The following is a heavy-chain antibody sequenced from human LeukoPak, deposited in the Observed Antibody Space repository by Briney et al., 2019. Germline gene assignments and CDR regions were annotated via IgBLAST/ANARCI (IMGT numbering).Heavy chain of an antibody. CDR1: GFMFSSSW. CDR3: ARDMAAAGGIDP. V-gene: IGHV3-7*01. CDR2: IKEDGSDK. J-gene: IGHJ5*02. D-gene: IGHD6-13*01. Sequence: GGSLRLSCAASGFMFSSSWMAWVRQAPGKGLEWVANIKEDGSDKNYVDSMKGRFTIPRDNAKNSLYLQMNSLRAEDTAVYYCARDMAAAGGIDPWGQGTLVTVSS.